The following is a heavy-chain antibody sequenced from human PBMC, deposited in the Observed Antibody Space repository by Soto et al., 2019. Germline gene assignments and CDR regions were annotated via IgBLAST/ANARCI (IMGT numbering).Heavy chain of an antibody. D-gene: IGHD3-22*01. CDR3: VCNGYYSLDH. Sequence: QVQLQESGPGLVKPSGTLSLTCAVSGDSISSHDWWSWVRQPPGKGLEWIGEIHHSGSINYNPSLQSRVTISVDRSKNQFSLNLSSVTAADTAVYFCVCNGYYSLDHWGQGTLVIVSP. V-gene: IGHV4-4*02. CDR1: GDSISSHDW. CDR2: IHHSGSI. J-gene: IGHJ4*02.